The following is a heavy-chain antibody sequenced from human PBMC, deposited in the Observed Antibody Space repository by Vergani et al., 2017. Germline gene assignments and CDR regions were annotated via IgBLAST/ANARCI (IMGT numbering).Heavy chain of an antibody. CDR2: IIPIFGTA. J-gene: IGHJ5*02. V-gene: IGHV1-69*01. CDR1: GGTFSSYA. Sequence: QVQLVQSGAEVKKPGSSVKVSCKASGGTFSSYAISWVRQAPGQGLEWMGGIIPIFGTANYAQKFQGRVTITADESTSTAYMELSSLRSEDTAVYYWARGYQTEDVCGFGECSEGRWFDPWGQGTLVTVSS. CDR3: ARGYQTEDVCGFGECSEGRWFDP. D-gene: IGHD3-10*01.